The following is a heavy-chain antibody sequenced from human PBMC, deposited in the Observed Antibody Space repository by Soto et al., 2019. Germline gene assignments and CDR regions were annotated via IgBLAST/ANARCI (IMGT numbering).Heavy chain of an antibody. J-gene: IGHJ4*02. Sequence: EVQLVESGGGLVQPGGSLRLSCAASGFTFSSYSMNWVRQAPGKGLEWVSYISSSSRSIYYADSVKGRFTISRDNAKNELYLPTNDLSDEDTAVYYCATNGSSGYYRNYWGQGALVTVSS. V-gene: IGHV3-48*02. CDR3: ATNGSSGYYRNY. CDR2: ISSSSRSI. D-gene: IGHD3-22*01. CDR1: GFTFSSYS.